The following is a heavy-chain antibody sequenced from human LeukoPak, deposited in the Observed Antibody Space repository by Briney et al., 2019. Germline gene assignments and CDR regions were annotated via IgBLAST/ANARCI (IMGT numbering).Heavy chain of an antibody. V-gene: IGHV3-30-3*01. Sequence: GGSLRLSCAASGFTFSSYAMHWVRQAPGKGLEWVAVISYDGSNKYYADSVKGRFTISRDNSKNTLYLQMNSLRAEDTAVYYCARNRNRGVGPHYFDYRGQGTLVTVSS. J-gene: IGHJ4*02. CDR1: GFTFSSYA. CDR2: ISYDGSNK. CDR3: ARNRNRGVGPHYFDY. D-gene: IGHD3-10*01.